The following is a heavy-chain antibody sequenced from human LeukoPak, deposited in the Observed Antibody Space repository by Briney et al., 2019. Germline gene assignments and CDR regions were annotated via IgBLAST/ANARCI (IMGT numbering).Heavy chain of an antibody. CDR1: GGSFSGYY. V-gene: IGHV4-34*01. Sequence: SETLSLTCAVYGGSFSGYYWSWIRQPPGKGLEWIGEINHSGSTNYNPSLKSRVTISVDTSKNQFSLKLSSVTAADTAVYYCARDRVATISQDYDYVSDQPDYWGQGTLVTVSS. D-gene: IGHD3-16*01. CDR3: ARDRVATISQDYDYVSDQPDY. J-gene: IGHJ4*02. CDR2: INHSGST.